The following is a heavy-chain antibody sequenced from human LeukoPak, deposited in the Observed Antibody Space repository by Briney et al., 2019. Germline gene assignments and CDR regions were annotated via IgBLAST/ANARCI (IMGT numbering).Heavy chain of an antibody. D-gene: IGHD6-6*01. V-gene: IGHV4-30-4*01. CDR2: IYYSGST. CDR3: ARACRAYSSSHNGFDP. CDR1: GGSISSGDYY. J-gene: IGHJ5*02. Sequence: PSETLSLTCTVSGGSISSGDYYWSWIRQPPGKGLEWIGYIYYSGSTYYNPSLKSRVTISVDTSKNQFSLKLSSVTAADTAVYYCARACRAYSSSHNGFDPWGQGTLVTVSS.